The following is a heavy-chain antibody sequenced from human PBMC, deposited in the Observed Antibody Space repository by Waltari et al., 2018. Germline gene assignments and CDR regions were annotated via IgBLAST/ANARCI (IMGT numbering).Heavy chain of an antibody. CDR3: ARDRGRGLYLDS. CDR2: IRRSGRT. D-gene: IGHD2-15*01. V-gene: IGHV4-4*02. CDR1: GAFMSSRDV. J-gene: IGHJ4*02. Sequence: QLQLQESGPGLVKPSGTLSLTCPVSGAFMSSRDVWNWVRQPPGKGLEWIGQIRRSGRTNYNPSLESRVTMSVDTSNNQFSLKVTSVTAADTAVYYCARDRGRGLYLDSWGQGTLVTVSP.